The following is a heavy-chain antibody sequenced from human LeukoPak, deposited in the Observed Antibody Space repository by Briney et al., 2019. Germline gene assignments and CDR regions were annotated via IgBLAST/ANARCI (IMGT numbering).Heavy chain of an antibody. Sequence: GGSLRLSCAASGFTFDDYAMHWVRQAPGKGLEWVSGISWNSGSIGYADSVKGRFTISRDNAKNSLYLQMNSLRAEDTALYYCAKGPYYYYYMDVWGKGTTVTISS. J-gene: IGHJ6*03. CDR3: AKGPYYYYYMDV. V-gene: IGHV3-9*01. CDR1: GFTFDDYA. CDR2: ISWNSGSI.